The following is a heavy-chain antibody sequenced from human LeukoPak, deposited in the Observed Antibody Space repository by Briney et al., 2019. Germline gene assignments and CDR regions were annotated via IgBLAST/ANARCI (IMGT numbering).Heavy chain of an antibody. D-gene: IGHD1-7*01. J-gene: IGHJ4*02. Sequence: ASVKVSCKASGYTFTSYAMNWVRQARGQGLEWMGWINTNTGNPTYAQGFTGRFVFSLDTSVSTAYLQISSLKAEDTAVYYCAGRGTTAQLDYWGQGTLVTVSS. V-gene: IGHV7-4-1*02. CDR1: GYTFTSYA. CDR3: AGRGTTAQLDY. CDR2: INTNTGNP.